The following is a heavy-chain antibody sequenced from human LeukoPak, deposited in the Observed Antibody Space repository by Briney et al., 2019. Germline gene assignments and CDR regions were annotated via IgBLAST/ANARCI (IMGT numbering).Heavy chain of an antibody. CDR2: ISWDGGST. Sequence: GGSLRLSCAASGFTFDDYTMHWVRQAPGKGLEWVSLISWDGGSTYYADSVKGRFTISRDNSKNSLYLQMNSLRTEDTALYYCAKDFLALYYYYGMDVWGQGTRSPSP. V-gene: IGHV3-43*01. CDR1: GFTFDDYT. J-gene: IGHJ6*02. CDR3: AKDFLALYYYYGMDV.